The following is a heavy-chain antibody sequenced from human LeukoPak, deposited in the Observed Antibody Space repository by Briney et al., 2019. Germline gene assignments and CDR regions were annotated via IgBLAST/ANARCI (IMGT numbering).Heavy chain of an antibody. CDR2: IYHSGST. Sequence: SETLSLTCAVSGGSISSSNWWSWVRQPPGKGLEWIGEIYHSGSTNYNPSPKSRVTISVDKSKNQFSLKLSSVTAADTAVYYCASGATGSDCYFDYWGQGTLVTVSS. J-gene: IGHJ4*02. V-gene: IGHV4-4*02. CDR1: GGSISSSNW. D-gene: IGHD2-21*02. CDR3: ASGATGSDCYFDY.